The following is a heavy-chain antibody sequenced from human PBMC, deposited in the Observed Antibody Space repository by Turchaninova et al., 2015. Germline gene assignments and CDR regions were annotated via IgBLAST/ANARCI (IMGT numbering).Heavy chain of an antibody. CDR2: IYPPSGNS. Sequence: QVQLHESGPGLVKPSQTLSLTCSVSGDSISSPGYYWTWIRQRPGQTLAWIGYIYPPSGNSYYTSYLSSRLTISLDTSKNQMSLTFNSVTAADTAIYYCAREMRFGTDPGYYYDHWGQGTLVSVSS. CDR3: AREMRFGTDPGYYYDH. V-gene: IGHV4-30-4*01. CDR1: GDSISSPGYY. D-gene: IGHD3-10*01. J-gene: IGHJ4*02.